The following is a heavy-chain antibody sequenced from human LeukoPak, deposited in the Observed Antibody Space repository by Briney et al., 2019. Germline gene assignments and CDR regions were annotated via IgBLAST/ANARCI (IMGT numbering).Heavy chain of an antibody. Sequence: PAETLSLTCTVSGCSISSYYLSWIRQPPGKGLEWIGYIYASGSTNYNPPLKRRVTISVDTSKNRFSLKLSSVTAADTAVYYCARRGRAAGKYGGYEYWYFDYWGQGTLVTVSS. V-gene: IGHV4-4*09. CDR1: GCSISSYY. D-gene: IGHD5-12*01. CDR2: IYASGST. J-gene: IGHJ4*02. CDR3: ARRGRAAGKYGGYEYWYFDY.